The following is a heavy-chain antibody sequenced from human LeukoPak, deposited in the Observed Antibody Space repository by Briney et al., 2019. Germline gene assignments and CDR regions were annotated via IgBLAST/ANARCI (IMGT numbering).Heavy chain of an antibody. Sequence: SETLSLTCTVSGYSISSGYFWDWIRQPPGKGLEWIGSIYHSGSTYYSPSPKSRVTISVDTSKNQFSLKLSSVTAADTAVYYCARVVCSSTSCEKRGAFDIWGQGTVVTVSS. CDR2: IYHSGST. J-gene: IGHJ3*02. D-gene: IGHD2-2*01. V-gene: IGHV4-38-2*02. CDR1: GYSISSGYF. CDR3: ARVVCSSTSCEKRGAFDI.